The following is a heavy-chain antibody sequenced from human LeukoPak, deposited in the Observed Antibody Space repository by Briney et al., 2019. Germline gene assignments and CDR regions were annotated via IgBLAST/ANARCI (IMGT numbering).Heavy chain of an antibody. Sequence: ASVKVSCKASGYTFTSYDINWVRQTTGQGLEWMGWMNPNSGNTGYAQKFQGRVTMTRNTSISTAYMELSSLRSEDTAVYYCARGMDYDFWSGYYFWFDPWGQGTLVTVSS. CDR1: GYTFTSYD. D-gene: IGHD3-3*01. J-gene: IGHJ5*02. CDR3: ARGMDYDFWSGYYFWFDP. CDR2: MNPNSGNT. V-gene: IGHV1-8*01.